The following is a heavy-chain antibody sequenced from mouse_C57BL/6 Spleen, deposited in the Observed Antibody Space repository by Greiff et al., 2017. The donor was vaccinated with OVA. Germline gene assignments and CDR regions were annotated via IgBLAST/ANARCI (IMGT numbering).Heavy chain of an antibody. CDR2: ISSGSSTI. CDR1: GFTFSDYG. CDR3: ARLGYGSSYGYFDV. D-gene: IGHD1-1*01. Sequence: LVESGGGLVKPGGSLKLSCAASGFTFSDYGMHWVRQAPENGLEWVAYISSGSSTIYYADTVKGRFTISRDNAKNTLFLQMTSLRSEDTAMYYCARLGYGSSYGYFDVWGTGTTVTVSS. J-gene: IGHJ1*03. V-gene: IGHV5-17*01.